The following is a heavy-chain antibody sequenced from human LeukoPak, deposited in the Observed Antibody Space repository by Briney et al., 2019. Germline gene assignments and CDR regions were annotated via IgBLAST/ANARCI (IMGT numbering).Heavy chain of an antibody. Sequence: GGSLRLSCVASGFTFSSYGMHWVSQAPGKGLEWVAFIWYDGSNKYYADSVKGRFTISRDNSKNTLSLQMSSLRPDDTAVYYCARAYSYGYDYWGQGTLVTVSS. CDR3: ARAYSYGYDY. CDR2: IWYDGSNK. D-gene: IGHD5-18*01. V-gene: IGHV3-30*02. CDR1: GFTFSSYG. J-gene: IGHJ4*02.